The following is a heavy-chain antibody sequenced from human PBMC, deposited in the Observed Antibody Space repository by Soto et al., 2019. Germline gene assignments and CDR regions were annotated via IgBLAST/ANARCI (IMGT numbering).Heavy chain of an antibody. CDR2: INHSGFT. J-gene: IGHJ4*02. V-gene: IGHV4-34*01. D-gene: IGHD2-8*01. CDR1: GGSFSDYY. CDR3: ARGNGKSLWSSKMDY. Sequence: SETLSLTCAVYGGSFSDYYWTWIRQPPGKGLEWIGEINHSGFTNYNPSLKSRVTISVDTSKNQFSLKLSSVTAADTAVYFCARGNGKSLWSSKMDYWGQGTLVTVSS.